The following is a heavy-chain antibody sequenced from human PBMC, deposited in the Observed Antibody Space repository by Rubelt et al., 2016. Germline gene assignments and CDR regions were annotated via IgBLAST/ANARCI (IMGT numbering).Heavy chain of an antibody. CDR1: GYTFTSYG. J-gene: IGHJ3*02. CDR2: ISAYNGNT. CDR3: ARRDGYNWDDAFDI. D-gene: IGHD5-24*01. V-gene: IGHV1-18*01. Sequence: QVQLVQSGAEVKKPGASVKVSCKASGYTFTSYGISWVRQAPGQGLEWMGWISAYNGNTNYAQKHQGGVTMTTDTSTSTAYMELRSLRSDDTAVYDCARRDGYNWDDAFDIWGQGTMVTVSS.